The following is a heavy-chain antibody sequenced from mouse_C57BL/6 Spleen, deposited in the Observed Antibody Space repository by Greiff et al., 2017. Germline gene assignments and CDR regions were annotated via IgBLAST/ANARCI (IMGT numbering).Heavy chain of an antibody. CDR3: ATIYYGIRFAY. J-gene: IGHJ3*01. D-gene: IGHD2-1*01. CDR1: GYTFTGYW. CDR2: ILPGSGST. V-gene: IGHV1-9*01. Sequence: VKLMESGPELVKPGASVKIPCKASGYTFTGYWIEWVKQRPGHGLEWIGEILPGSGSTNYNEKFKGKATFTADTSSNTAYMQLSSLTTEDSAIYYCATIYYGIRFAYWGQGTLVTVSA.